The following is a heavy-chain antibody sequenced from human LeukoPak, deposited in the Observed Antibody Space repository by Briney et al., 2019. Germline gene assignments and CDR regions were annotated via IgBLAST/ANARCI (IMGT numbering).Heavy chain of an antibody. J-gene: IGHJ3*02. D-gene: IGHD3-10*01. V-gene: IGHV3-21*01. CDR3: AGGESVTMVRGVKADAFDI. Sequence: PGGSLRLSCAASGFTFSSYSMNWVRQAPGKGLEWVSSISSSSSYIYYADSVKGRFTISRDNAKNSLYLQMNSLRAEDTAVYYCAGGESVTMVRGVKADAFDIWGQGTMVTVSS. CDR2: ISSSSSYI. CDR1: GFTFSSYS.